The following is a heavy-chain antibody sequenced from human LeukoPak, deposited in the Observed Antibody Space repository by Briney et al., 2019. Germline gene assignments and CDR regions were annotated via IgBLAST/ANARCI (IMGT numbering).Heavy chain of an antibody. Sequence: GGSLRLSCAASEFTFSSYWMQWVRHAPGQGLMLVSRINTDGSSTSYADSVKGRFTISRDNAKNTLYLQMNSLRAEDTAVYYCARGGPRRGAYFDYWGQGTLVTVSS. CDR3: ARGGPRRGAYFDY. CDR1: EFTFSSYW. CDR2: INTDGSST. J-gene: IGHJ4*02. V-gene: IGHV3-74*01.